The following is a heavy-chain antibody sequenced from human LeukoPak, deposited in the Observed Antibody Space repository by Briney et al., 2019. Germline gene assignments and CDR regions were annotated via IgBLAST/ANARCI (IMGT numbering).Heavy chain of an antibody. V-gene: IGHV4-30-4*01. CDR3: ARDLLNEGNHLDY. D-gene: IGHD4-23*01. Sequence: PSETLSLTCTVSGGSISSGDYYWSWIRQPPGKGLEWIGYIYYSGSIYYNPSLKSRVTISVDTSKNQFSLKLSSVTAADTAVYYCARDLLNEGNHLDYWGQGTLVTVSS. CDR2: IYYSGSI. J-gene: IGHJ4*02. CDR1: GGSISSGDYY.